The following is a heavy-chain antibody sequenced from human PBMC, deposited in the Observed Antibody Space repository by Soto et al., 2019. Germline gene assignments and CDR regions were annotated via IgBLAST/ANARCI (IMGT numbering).Heavy chain of an antibody. CDR1: GFTFSSYS. CDR3: ARDYYDSSGYSADFDY. CDR2: ISSSSSTI. D-gene: IGHD3-22*01. V-gene: IGHV3-48*01. Sequence: EVQLVESGGGLVQPGGSLRLSCAASGFTFSSYSMNWVRQAPGKGLEWVSYISSSSSTIYYADSVKGRFTISIDNAKNSLFLQMNSLRAEDTAVYYCARDYYDSSGYSADFDYWGQGTLVTVSS. J-gene: IGHJ4*02.